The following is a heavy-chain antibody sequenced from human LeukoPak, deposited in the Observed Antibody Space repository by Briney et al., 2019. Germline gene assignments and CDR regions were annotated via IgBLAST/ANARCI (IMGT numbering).Heavy chain of an antibody. V-gene: IGHV4-39*01. D-gene: IGHD2-8*01. CDR3: ARHVGSIVLMVYVNDYGMDV. Sequence: SETLSLTCTVSGGSISSSSYYWGWIRQPPGKGLEWIGSIYYSGSTYYNPSLKSRVTISVDTSKNQFSLKLSSVTAAHTAVYYCARHVGSIVLMVYVNDYGMDVWGQGTTVTVSS. J-gene: IGHJ6*02. CDR2: IYYSGST. CDR1: GGSISSSSYY.